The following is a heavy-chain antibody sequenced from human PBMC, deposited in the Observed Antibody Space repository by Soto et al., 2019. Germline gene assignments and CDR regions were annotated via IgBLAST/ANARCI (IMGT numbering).Heavy chain of an antibody. J-gene: IGHJ4*02. CDR3: FSSRGY. CDR1: GVSINSGHYF. D-gene: IGHD3-10*01. CDR2: VYYTGST. V-gene: IGHV4-61*01. Sequence: QVQLQESGPGLVKPSETLSLTCSVSGVSINSGHYFWHWIRQPPGKGLEWIGHVYYTGSTKYNPSLKSRVTISLDMSKNQFSLKLNSVTAADTAVYYCFSSRGYWGQGTLVTVSS.